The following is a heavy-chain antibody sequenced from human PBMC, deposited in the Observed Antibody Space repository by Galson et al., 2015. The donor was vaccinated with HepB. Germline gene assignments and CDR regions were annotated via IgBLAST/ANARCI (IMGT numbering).Heavy chain of an antibody. J-gene: IGHJ4*02. D-gene: IGHD3-3*01. Sequence: SLRLSCAASGFTFSDYSMNWVRQAPGKGLEWISYISSSSSTTYYAGSVKGRFTISRDNAENSLYLQMNNLRDEDTAAYYCAREATIFGVRAYYFDYWGQGTLVTVSS. CDR3: AREATIFGVRAYYFDY. CDR1: GFTFSDYS. V-gene: IGHV3-48*02. CDR2: ISSSSSTT.